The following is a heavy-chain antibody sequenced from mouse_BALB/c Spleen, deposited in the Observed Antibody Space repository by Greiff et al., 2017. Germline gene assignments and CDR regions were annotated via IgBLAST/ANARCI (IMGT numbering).Heavy chain of an antibody. J-gene: IGHJ4*01. D-gene: IGHD1-2*01. CDR2: IRNKANGYTT. CDR3: ARPLRLYYAMDY. CDR1: GFTFTDYY. Sequence: EVKVVESGGGLVQPGGSLRLSCATSGFTFTDYYMSWVRQPPGKALEWLGFIRNKANGYTTEYSASVKGRFTISRDNSQSILYLQMNTLRAEDSATYYCARPLRLYYAMDYWGQGTSVTVSS. V-gene: IGHV7-3*02.